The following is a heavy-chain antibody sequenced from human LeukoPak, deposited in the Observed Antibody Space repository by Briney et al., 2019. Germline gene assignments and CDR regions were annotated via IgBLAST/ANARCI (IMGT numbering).Heavy chain of an antibody. CDR2: ISAYNGNT. CDR1: GYTFTSYD. Sequence: ASVKVSCKASGYTFTSYDISWVRQAPGQGLEWMGWISAYNGNTNYAQKLQGRVTMTTDTSTSTAYMELRSLRSDDTAVYYCARDPQVVVAATGNWFDPWGQGTLVTVSS. J-gene: IGHJ5*02. V-gene: IGHV1-18*01. CDR3: ARDPQVVVAATGNWFDP. D-gene: IGHD2-15*01.